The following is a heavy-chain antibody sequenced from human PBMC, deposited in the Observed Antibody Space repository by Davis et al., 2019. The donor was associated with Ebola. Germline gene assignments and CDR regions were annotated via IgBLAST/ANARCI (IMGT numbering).Heavy chain of an antibody. V-gene: IGHV1-18*01. CDR2: ISAYNGNT. Sequence: SVPVSCKASVYTFPSYGIIWLRHAPGHGLEWMGWISAYNGNTNYAQKLQGRVTMTTDTSTSTAYMELSSLRSEDTAVYYCARLSTMVRGATLGNDAFDIWGQGTMVTVSS. J-gene: IGHJ3*02. CDR1: VYTFPSYG. D-gene: IGHD3-10*01. CDR3: ARLSTMVRGATLGNDAFDI.